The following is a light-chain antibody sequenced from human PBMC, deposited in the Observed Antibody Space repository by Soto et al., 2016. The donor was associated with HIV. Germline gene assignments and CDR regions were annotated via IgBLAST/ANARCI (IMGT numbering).Light chain of an antibody. CDR3: LQHSNYPYT. CDR2: ATS. J-gene: IGKJ2*01. CDR1: QAIRNA. Sequence: DIQMTQSPSSLSASVGDRVTITCRASQAIRNALGWYQQKPGKAPKRLIHATSSLQSGVPSRFSGSGSGTEFTLTISSLQPEDFATYYCLQHSNYPYTFGQGPSWRSN. V-gene: IGKV1-17*01.